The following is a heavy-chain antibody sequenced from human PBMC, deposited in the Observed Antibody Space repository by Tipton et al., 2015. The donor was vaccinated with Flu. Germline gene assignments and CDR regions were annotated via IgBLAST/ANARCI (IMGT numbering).Heavy chain of an antibody. CDR1: GFTFSSYW. V-gene: IGHV3-74*01. D-gene: IGHD2-2*01. CDR2: INSDGSST. CDR3: ARGSYYGDMDV. J-gene: IGHJ6*02. Sequence: SLRLSCAASGFTFSSYWMHWVRQAPGKGLVWVSRINSDGSSTSYADSVKGRFTISRDNAKNTLYLQMNSLRAEDTAVYYCARGSYYGDMDVWGQGTTVTVSS.